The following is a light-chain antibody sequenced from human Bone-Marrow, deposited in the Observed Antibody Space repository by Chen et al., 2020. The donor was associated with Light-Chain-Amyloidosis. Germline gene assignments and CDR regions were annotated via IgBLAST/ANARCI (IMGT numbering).Light chain of an antibody. V-gene: IGLV3-21*02. CDR1: NIGSTS. CDR2: DDS. J-gene: IGLJ3*02. CDR3: QVWDRSSDRPV. Sequence: SYVLTQPSSVSVASGQTATIACGGNNIGSTSLHWYQQTPGQAPLLVVYDDSDRPSGSPERLSGSNSGNTATLTISRVEAGDEADYYCQVWDRSSDRPVFGGGTKLTVL.